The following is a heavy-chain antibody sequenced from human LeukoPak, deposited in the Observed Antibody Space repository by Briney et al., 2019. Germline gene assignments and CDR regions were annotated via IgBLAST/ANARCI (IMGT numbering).Heavy chain of an antibody. Sequence: GGSLRLSCAASGFTFSSYWMSWVRQAPGKGLEWVANIKQDGSEKYYVDSVKGRFTISRDNAKNSLYLQMNSLRAEDTGVYYCARGLYSSGWYEGSFDYWGQGTLVTVSS. D-gene: IGHD6-19*01. CDR2: IKQDGSEK. V-gene: IGHV3-7*01. CDR3: ARGLYSSGWYEGSFDY. CDR1: GFTFSSYW. J-gene: IGHJ4*02.